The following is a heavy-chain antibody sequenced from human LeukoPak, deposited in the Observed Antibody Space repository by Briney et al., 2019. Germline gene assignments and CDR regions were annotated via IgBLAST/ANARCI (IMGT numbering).Heavy chain of an antibody. CDR2: IWFDGSNK. Sequence: PGGSLRLSCAASGFTFSSYSMNWVRQAPGKGPEWVAVIWFDGSNKYYADSVKGRFTISRDNSKNTLYLQINSLRAEDTAVYYCARANYGSGSNYYYGLDVWGQGTTVTVSS. D-gene: IGHD3-10*01. CDR1: GFTFSSYS. J-gene: IGHJ6*02. V-gene: IGHV3-33*08. CDR3: ARANYGSGSNYYYGLDV.